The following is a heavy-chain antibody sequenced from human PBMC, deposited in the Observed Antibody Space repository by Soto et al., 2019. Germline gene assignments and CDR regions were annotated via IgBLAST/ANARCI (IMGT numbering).Heavy chain of an antibody. D-gene: IGHD4-17*01. Sequence: EVRLVESGGSLVQPGGSLRLSCAASGVTVVNDYMSWVRQAPGKGLEWVSVTYSGGDTRYADSVKGRFTMSRDSTKNTVYLQIDSLRAEDTAVYFCATNVPVTALGYWGQGSLVTVSS. V-gene: IGHV3-66*01. J-gene: IGHJ4*02. CDR2: TYSGGDT. CDR1: GVTVVNDY. CDR3: ATNVPVTALGY.